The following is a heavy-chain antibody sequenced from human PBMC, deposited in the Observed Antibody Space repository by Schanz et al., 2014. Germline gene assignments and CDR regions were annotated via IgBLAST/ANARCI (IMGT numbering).Heavy chain of an antibody. Sequence: QVQLVESGGGVVQPGGSLRLSCVASGFTFSSYGMHWVRQAPGKGLEWVALISNDGSIKYYADSVEGRFTISRDNSKNTLYLQMNSLRAEDTAVYYCAKDPSHGDYDYYFDYWGQGTLVTVSS. V-gene: IGHV3-30*19. J-gene: IGHJ4*02. D-gene: IGHD3-22*01. CDR3: AKDPSHGDYDYYFDY. CDR2: ISNDGSIK. CDR1: GFTFSSYG.